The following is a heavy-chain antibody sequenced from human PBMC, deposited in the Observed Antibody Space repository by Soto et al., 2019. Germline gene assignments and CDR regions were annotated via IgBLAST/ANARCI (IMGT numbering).Heavy chain of an antibody. J-gene: IGHJ5*02. V-gene: IGHV4-39*07. CDR3: ARALDYYGSGSYLWFDP. CDR1: DDYIKSDKDY. D-gene: IGHD3-10*01. CDR2: IYYRGNA. Sequence: SETMCLTFSVSDDYIKSDKDYWGWIRKTPGKGLEWIGSIYYRGNAYYNPSLQTRVTISVDTSKNQFSLKLSSVTAADTAVYYCARALDYYGSGSYLWFDPWGQGTLVTVSS.